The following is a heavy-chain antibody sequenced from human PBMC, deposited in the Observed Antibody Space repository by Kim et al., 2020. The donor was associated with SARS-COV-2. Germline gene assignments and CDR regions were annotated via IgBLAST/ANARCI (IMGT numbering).Heavy chain of an antibody. Sequence: GGSLRLSCAASGFTFSGYYMSWIRQAPGKGLEWVSYISSSGSYTDYADSVKGRFTISRDNAKNSLYLQMNSLRAEDTAVYYCARRWELSVDRWGQGTLVTDSS. D-gene: IGHD3-10*01. CDR2: ISSSGSYT. J-gene: IGHJ5*02. CDR3: ARRWELSVDR. V-gene: IGHV3-11*06. CDR1: GFTFSGYY.